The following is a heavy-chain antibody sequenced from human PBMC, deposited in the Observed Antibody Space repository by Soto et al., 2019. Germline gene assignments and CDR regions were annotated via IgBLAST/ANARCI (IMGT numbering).Heavy chain of an antibody. J-gene: IGHJ4*02. CDR1: GYTFTSYA. CDR2: INAGNGNT. V-gene: IGHV1-3*05. D-gene: IGHD6-19*01. CDR3: ARSPGIAVADY. Sequence: QVQLVQSGAEEKKPGASVKVSCKASGYTFTSYAMHWVRQAPGQRLEWMGWINAGNGNTKYSQKFQGRVTITRDTSASTPNMELSSLRSEDTAVDYCARSPGIAVADYWGQGTLVTVSS.